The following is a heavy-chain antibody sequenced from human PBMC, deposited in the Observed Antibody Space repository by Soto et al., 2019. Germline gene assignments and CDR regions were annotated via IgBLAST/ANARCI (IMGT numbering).Heavy chain of an antibody. CDR3: AKDYSNYVVDY. CDR2: ISYDGSNK. V-gene: IGHV3-30*18. D-gene: IGHD4-4*01. CDR1: GFTFSSYG. J-gene: IGHJ4*02. Sequence: GGSLRLSCAASGFTFSSYGMHWVRQAPGKGLEWVAVISYDGSNKYYADSVKGRFTISRDNSKNTLYLQMNSLRAEDTAVYYCAKDYSNYVVDYWGQGTLVTVSS.